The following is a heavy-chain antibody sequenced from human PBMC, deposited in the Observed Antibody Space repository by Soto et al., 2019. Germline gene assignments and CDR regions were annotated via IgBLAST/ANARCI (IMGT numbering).Heavy chain of an antibody. CDR1: GFIFSDYA. CDR3: AKDPLGEGSVWPYYFDY. Sequence: QVQLVESGGGVVQPGRSLRLSCAASGFIFSDYAMHWVRQAPGKGLQWVAVSSYDGRNKCYADSVKGRITISRDNSKNMLYLEMNSLRAEDTAVYYCAKDPLGEGSVWPYYFDYWGQGTLVTVSS. J-gene: IGHJ4*02. CDR2: SSYDGRNK. D-gene: IGHD6-19*01. V-gene: IGHV3-30*04.